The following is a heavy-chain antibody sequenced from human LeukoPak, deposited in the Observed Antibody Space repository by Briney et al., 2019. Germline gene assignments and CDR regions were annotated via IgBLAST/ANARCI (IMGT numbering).Heavy chain of an antibody. V-gene: IGHV3-23*01. CDR3: AKGNWGGEYIFDF. CDR2: ISGSGSST. J-gene: IGHJ4*02. Sequence: PGGSLRLSCAASGFTFGSYSMSWVRQAPEKELEWVSAISGSGSSTNYADSLKGRFTISRDDSKNTPYLQMNSLRAEDTAIYYCAKGNWGGEYIFDFWGQGTLVTVSS. CDR1: GFTFGSYS. D-gene: IGHD7-27*01.